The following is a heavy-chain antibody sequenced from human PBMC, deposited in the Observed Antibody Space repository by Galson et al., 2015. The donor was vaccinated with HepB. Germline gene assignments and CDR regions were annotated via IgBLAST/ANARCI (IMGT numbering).Heavy chain of an antibody. D-gene: IGHD3-10*01. J-gene: IGHJ4*02. V-gene: IGHV3-21*01. CDR3: ARALPSGIRGGRVFDH. CDR2: ISSSGSYI. CDR1: GFNFSLYS. Sequence: SLRLSCAASGFNFSLYSMNWVRPAPGKGLEWVSSISSSGSYIYYGDSVKGRCTVSRDSAKTSVYLQMNSLRGDDTAVYYCARALPSGIRGGRVFDHWGQGTLVTVSS.